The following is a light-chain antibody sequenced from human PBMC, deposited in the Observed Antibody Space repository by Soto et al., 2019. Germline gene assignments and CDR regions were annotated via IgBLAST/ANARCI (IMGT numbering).Light chain of an antibody. CDR1: QTISGT. V-gene: IGKV3-15*01. Sequence: EIVMTQSPATLSVSPGGRATLSCRASQTISGTLAWYQQKPGQAPGLLIHGASTRAPGFPARFSGSGSGTDFTLTISSLQSEDFAVYYCQQYDNWPWTFGQGTKVEIK. CDR2: GAS. CDR3: QQYDNWPWT. J-gene: IGKJ1*01.